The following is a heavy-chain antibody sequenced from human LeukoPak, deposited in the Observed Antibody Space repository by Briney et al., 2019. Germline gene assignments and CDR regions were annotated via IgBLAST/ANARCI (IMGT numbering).Heavy chain of an antibody. V-gene: IGHV4-4*07. Sequence: SETLSLTCAASARSFVTYYCNWVRQPAGKGLEWIGRIYNSGSTNYNPSLKSQVTMSVDTSNNQFSLKLSSVTAADTAVYYCASAAIAAAARYDYWGQGSLVTVSS. D-gene: IGHD6-13*01. CDR1: ARSFVTYY. J-gene: IGHJ4*02. CDR2: IYNSGST. CDR3: ASAAIAAAARYDY.